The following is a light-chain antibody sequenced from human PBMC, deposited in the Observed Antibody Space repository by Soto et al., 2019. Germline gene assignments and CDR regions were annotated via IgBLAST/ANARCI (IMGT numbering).Light chain of an antibody. V-gene: IGKV1-5*01. CDR1: QTINNW. Sequence: DIQMTQSPSTLSASVGDRVTITCRASQTINNWLAWYQHKPGKAPKLLIYDASNLENGVPSRFSDSGSGADFSLSISSLQPEDFATYYCQQYSNYSRTFGQGTKVDIK. CDR2: DAS. J-gene: IGKJ1*01. CDR3: QQYSNYSRT.